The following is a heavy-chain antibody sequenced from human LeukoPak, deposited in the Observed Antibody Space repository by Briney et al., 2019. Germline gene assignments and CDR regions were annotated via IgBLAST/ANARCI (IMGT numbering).Heavy chain of an antibody. Sequence: SQTLSLTCTVSGGSISSGDYYWSWIRQPPGKGLEWIGYIYYSGSTYYNPSLKSRVTISVDTSKNQFSLKLSSVTAADTAVYYCARDPYYDFWSGDDAFDIWGQGTMVTVSS. CDR3: ARDPYYDFWSGDDAFDI. CDR1: GGSISSGDYY. CDR2: IYYSGST. J-gene: IGHJ3*02. D-gene: IGHD3-3*01. V-gene: IGHV4-30-4*08.